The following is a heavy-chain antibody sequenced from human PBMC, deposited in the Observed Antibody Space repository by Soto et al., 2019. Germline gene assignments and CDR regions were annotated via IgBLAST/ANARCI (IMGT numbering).Heavy chain of an antibody. Sequence: SETLSLTCTVSGGSVSSGSYYWSWIRQPPGKGLEWIGYIYYSGSTNYNPSLKSRVTISVDTSKNQFSLKLSSVTAADTAVHYCARDSVYSEGYYYGMDVWGQGTTVTVSS. CDR3: ARDSVYSEGYYYGMDV. J-gene: IGHJ6*02. CDR1: GGSVSSGSYY. V-gene: IGHV4-61*01. CDR2: IYYSGST. D-gene: IGHD6-13*01.